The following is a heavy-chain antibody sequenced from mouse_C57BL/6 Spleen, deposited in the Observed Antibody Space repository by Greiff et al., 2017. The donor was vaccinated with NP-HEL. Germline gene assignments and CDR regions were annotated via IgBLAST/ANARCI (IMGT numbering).Heavy chain of an antibody. J-gene: IGHJ3*01. D-gene: IGHD2-4*01. CDR2: IDPEDGET. Sequence: EVKLMESGAELVKLGASVKLSCTASGFNIKDYYMHWVKQRTEQGLEWIGRIDPEDGETKSAPQFQGKATITADTSSNTAYLQLSSLTSEDTAVYYCARSGDYGAWFAYWGQGTLVTVSA. V-gene: IGHV14-2*01. CDR1: GFNIKDYY. CDR3: ARSGDYGAWFAY.